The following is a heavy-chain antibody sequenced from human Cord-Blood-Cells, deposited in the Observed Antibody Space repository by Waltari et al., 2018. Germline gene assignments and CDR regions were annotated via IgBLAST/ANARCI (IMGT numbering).Heavy chain of an antibody. J-gene: IGHJ4*02. CDR1: GYTFTSYG. CDR2: ISAYNGNT. Sequence: QVQLVQSGAEVKKPGASVKVSCKASGYTFTSYGIRWVRQAPGQGLAWMGWISAYNGNTNYAQKLQGRVTMTTDTSTSTAYMELRSLRSDDTAVYYCARARDIVVVPAALDYWGQGTLVTVSS. V-gene: IGHV1-18*01. CDR3: ARARDIVVVPAALDY. D-gene: IGHD2-2*01.